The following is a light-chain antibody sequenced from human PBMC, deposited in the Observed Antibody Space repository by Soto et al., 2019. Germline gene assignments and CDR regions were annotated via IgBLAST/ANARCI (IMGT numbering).Light chain of an antibody. V-gene: IGKV1-39*01. Sequence: DFQLTQSPSSLSASVGDTVTITCRASQTVSNYLSWYRQKPGKAPALLIYAVSTLQGGVPSRFIGSGSGTDFTLTISSLQPEDLGTYYSQQSYVTPQSFGQGTKLEI. CDR1: QTVSNY. CDR2: AVS. CDR3: QQSYVTPQS. J-gene: IGKJ2*01.